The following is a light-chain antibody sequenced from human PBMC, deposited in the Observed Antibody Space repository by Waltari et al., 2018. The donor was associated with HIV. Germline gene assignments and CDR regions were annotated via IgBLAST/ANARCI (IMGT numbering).Light chain of an antibody. CDR3: CSYAGSSTYV. V-gene: IGLV2-23*02. Sequence: QSALTQPASVSGSPGQSITISCTGTSSAVGSYNLVSWYQQHPGKAPKLMIYEVSKQPSGVSNRFSGSKSGNTASLTISGLQAEDETDYYCCSYAGSSTYVFGTGTKVTVL. CDR2: EVS. CDR1: SSAVGSYNL. J-gene: IGLJ1*01.